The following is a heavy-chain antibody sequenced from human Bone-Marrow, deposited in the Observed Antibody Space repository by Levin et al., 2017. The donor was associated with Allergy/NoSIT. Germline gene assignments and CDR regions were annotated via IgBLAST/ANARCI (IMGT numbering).Heavy chain of an antibody. V-gene: IGHV3-48*03. CDR2: ISSSGSTI. CDR3: ASSPGGGYSYGYYFDY. Sequence: GESLKISCAASGFTFSSYEMNWVRQAPGKGLEWVSYISSSGSTIYYADSVKGRFTISRDNAKNSLYLQMNSLRAEDTAVYYCASSPGGGYSYGYYFDYWGQGTLVTVSS. D-gene: IGHD5-18*01. CDR1: GFTFSSYE. J-gene: IGHJ4*02.